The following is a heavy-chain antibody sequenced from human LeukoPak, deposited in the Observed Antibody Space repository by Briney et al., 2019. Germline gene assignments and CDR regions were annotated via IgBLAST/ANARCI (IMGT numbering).Heavy chain of an antibody. CDR1: GGTFSSYA. V-gene: IGHV1-69*01. Sequence: SVNVSCKASGGTFSSYAISWVRQAPGQVLESMGGIIPIFGTANYAQKFQGRVTITADESTSTAYMELSSLRSEDTAVYSCARPASVVVPAAIGLDPWGQGTLVTVSS. CDR3: ARPASVVVPAAIGLDP. CDR2: IIPIFGTA. J-gene: IGHJ5*02. D-gene: IGHD2-2*02.